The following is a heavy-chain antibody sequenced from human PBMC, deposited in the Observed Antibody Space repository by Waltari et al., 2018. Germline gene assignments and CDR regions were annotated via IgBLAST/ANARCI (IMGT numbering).Heavy chain of an antibody. J-gene: IGHJ4*02. CDR2: IYPGDSDT. CDR1: GYSFTPYW. CDR3: AREKGYSSGNFDY. Sequence: EVQLVQSGAEVKKPGESLKISCKGSGYSFTPYWIGWARQMPGKGLEWMGFIYPGDSDTRYSPSFQGQVTISADKSISTTYLQWSTLKASDTAMYYCAREKGYSSGNFDYWGQGTLVTVSS. D-gene: IGHD6-19*01. V-gene: IGHV5-51*01.